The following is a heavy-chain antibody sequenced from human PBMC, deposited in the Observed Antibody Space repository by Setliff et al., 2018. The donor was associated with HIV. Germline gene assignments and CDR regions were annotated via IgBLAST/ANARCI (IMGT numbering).Heavy chain of an antibody. Sequence: SETLSLTCAVSGGSISSGGYSWNWIRQPPGKGLEWIGYIYHSGSTFYNPSLKSRVSISVDTSKNQFSLKLTSVIAADTAVYFCASRPGGITRAQFDYWGQGTPVTVSS. V-gene: IGHV4-30-2*01. CDR2: IYHSGST. D-gene: IGHD2-2*01. CDR1: GGSISSGGYS. CDR3: ASRPGGITRAQFDY. J-gene: IGHJ4*02.